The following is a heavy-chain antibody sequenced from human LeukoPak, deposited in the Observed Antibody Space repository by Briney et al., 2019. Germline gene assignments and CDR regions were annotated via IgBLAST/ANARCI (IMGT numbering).Heavy chain of an antibody. J-gene: IGHJ5*02. CDR3: AKDCEFRSVPYNWFDP. V-gene: IGHV1-46*01. Sequence: ASVKVSCKASGYTFTSYYMHWVRQAPGQGLEWMGIINPSGGSTSYAQKFQGRVTMTRDTSTSTVYMELSSLRSEDTAVYYCAKDCEFRSVPYNWFDPWGQGTLVTVSS. CDR1: GYTFTSYY. D-gene: IGHD3-10*01. CDR2: INPSGGST.